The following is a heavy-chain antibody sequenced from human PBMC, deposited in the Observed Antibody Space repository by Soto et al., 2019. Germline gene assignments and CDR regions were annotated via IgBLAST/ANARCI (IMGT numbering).Heavy chain of an antibody. V-gene: IGHV1-3*01. Sequence: ASVKVSCKASGYTFTSYAMHWVRQAPGQRLEWMGWINAGNGNTKYSQKFQGRVTITRDTSASTAYMEPSSLRSEDTAVYYCARGGYYRNAFDIWGQGTMVTVSS. J-gene: IGHJ3*02. D-gene: IGHD4-4*01. CDR3: ARGGYYRNAFDI. CDR2: INAGNGNT. CDR1: GYTFTSYA.